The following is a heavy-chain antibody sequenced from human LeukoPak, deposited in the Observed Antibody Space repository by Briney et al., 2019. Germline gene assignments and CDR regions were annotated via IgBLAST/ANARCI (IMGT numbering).Heavy chain of an antibody. D-gene: IGHD2-2*01. CDR2: IKQDGSEK. CDR3: ARDAPAAIRTVAGTNQPVDY. J-gene: IGHJ4*02. V-gene: IGHV3-7*01. Sequence: GGSLRLSCAASGFTFSSYWMSWVRQAPGKGLEWVANIKQDGSEKYYVDSVKGRFTISRDNAKNSLYLQMNSLRAEDTAVYYCARDAPAAIRTVAGTNQPVDYWGQGTLVTVSS. CDR1: GFTFSSYW.